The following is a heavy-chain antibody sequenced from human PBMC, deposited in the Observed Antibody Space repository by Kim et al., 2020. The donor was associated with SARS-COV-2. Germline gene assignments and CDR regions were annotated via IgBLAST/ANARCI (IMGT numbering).Heavy chain of an antibody. V-gene: IGHV3-21*01. CDR3: AREGQTVGYYNYGMDV. D-gene: IGHD3-16*01. CDR1: GFTFSSYS. Sequence: GGSLRLSCAASGFTFSSYSMNWVRQAPGKGLEWVSSISSSSSYIYYADSVKGRFTISRDNAKNSLYLQMNSLRAEDTAVYYCAREGQTVGYYNYGMDVWGPGTTLTVSS. CDR2: ISSSSSYI. J-gene: IGHJ6*02.